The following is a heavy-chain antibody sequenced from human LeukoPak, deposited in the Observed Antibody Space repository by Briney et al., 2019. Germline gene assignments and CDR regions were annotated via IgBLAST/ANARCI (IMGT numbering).Heavy chain of an antibody. Sequence: SETLSLTCTVSGGSISSYYWSWIRQPPGKGLEWIGYIYYSGSTNYNPSLKSRVTISVDTSKNQFSLKLSSVTAADTAVYYCARVRGHYYYYGMDVWGQGTTATVSS. CDR2: IYYSGST. D-gene: IGHD3-10*01. CDR3: ARVRGHYYYYGMDV. CDR1: GGSISSYY. J-gene: IGHJ6*02. V-gene: IGHV4-59*01.